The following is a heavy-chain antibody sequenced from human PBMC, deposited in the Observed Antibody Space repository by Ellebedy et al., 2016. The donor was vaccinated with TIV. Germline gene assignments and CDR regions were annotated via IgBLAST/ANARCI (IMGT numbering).Heavy chain of an antibody. V-gene: IGHV1-46*04. Sequence: AASVKVSCKASGYSFTNYHMHWVRQAPGQGLEWMGIINHSDGWTFYAPKLQGRVTFTRNTSTSTVYMELSSRRSEDMAVYYCARDGTATATNWADPWGQGTLVTVSS. CDR2: INHSDGWT. CDR3: ARDGTATATNWADP. CDR1: GYSFTNYH. J-gene: IGHJ5*02. D-gene: IGHD1-1*01.